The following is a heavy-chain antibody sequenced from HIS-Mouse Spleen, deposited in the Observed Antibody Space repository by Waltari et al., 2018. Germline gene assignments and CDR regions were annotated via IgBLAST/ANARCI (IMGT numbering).Heavy chain of an antibody. J-gene: IGHJ6*02. CDR2: INHSGST. D-gene: IGHD1-26*01. V-gene: IGHV4-34*01. Sequence: QVQLQQWGAGLLKPSETLSLTCAVYGGSFSGYYWSWIRQPPGKGLEWIGEINHSGSTNDNPSLKSRVTISVDTSKNQCSLKLSSVTAADTAVYYCARGEEGGSYYYYYYGMDVWGQGTTVTVSS. CDR1: GGSFSGYY. CDR3: ARGEEGGSYYYYYYGMDV.